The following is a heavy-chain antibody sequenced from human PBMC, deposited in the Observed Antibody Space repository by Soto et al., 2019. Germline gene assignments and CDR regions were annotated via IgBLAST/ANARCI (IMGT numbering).Heavy chain of an antibody. Sequence: ASVKVSCKASGYNFTTYAMLWVRQAPGQRPEWMGWINTGNGNTKYSPKFQGRVTITRDTSASTAYMELSSLKSEDTAVYYCASGERLYYYYYGMDVCGQGSTVTV. V-gene: IGHV1-3*04. CDR1: GYNFTTYA. CDR2: INTGNGNT. J-gene: IGHJ6*02. D-gene: IGHD3-3*01. CDR3: ASGERLYYYYYGMDV.